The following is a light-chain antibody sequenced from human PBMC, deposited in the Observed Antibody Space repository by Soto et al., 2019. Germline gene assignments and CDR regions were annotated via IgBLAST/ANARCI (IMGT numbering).Light chain of an antibody. CDR2: EVS. Sequence: QSALTQPASVSGSPGQSITISCTGTSSDVSGYNYVSWFQQHPGKAPKLMIYEVSSRPSGVSNRFSGSKSGNTASLTISGLQTEDEADYYCNSYTTSSTWVFGGGTKLTVL. CDR3: NSYTTSSTWV. V-gene: IGLV2-14*01. CDR1: SSDVSGYNY. J-gene: IGLJ3*02.